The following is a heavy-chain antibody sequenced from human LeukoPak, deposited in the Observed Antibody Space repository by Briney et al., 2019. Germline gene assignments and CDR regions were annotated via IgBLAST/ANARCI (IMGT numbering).Heavy chain of an antibody. Sequence: GGSLRLSCAVSGFTFSTYGITWVRQAPGKGLEWVSAISGRADLTFYADSVKGRFTISRDNSKNTLYLQMNSLRAEDTAVYYCAKRGPGSPQSGKYYFDYWGQGTLVTVSS. J-gene: IGHJ4*02. CDR1: GFTFSTYG. D-gene: IGHD3-10*01. CDR3: AKRGPGSPQSGKYYFDY. V-gene: IGHV3-23*01. CDR2: ISGRADLT.